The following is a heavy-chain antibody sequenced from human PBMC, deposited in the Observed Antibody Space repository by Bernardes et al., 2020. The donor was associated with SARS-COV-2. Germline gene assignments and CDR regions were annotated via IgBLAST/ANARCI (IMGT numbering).Heavy chain of an antibody. CDR2: INRGGST. CDR3: ARGYGSGSYYNGD. CDR1: GGSFSGYY. V-gene: IGHV4-34*01. J-gene: IGHJ4*02. D-gene: IGHD3-10*01. Sequence: SEPLSLTCTVYGGSFSGYYWSWIRKPPGKGLEWIGEINRGGSTVYNPSLKSRVTISVDTSKNQFSLKLSSVTAADTAVYYCARGYGSGSYYNGDWGQGTLVTVSS.